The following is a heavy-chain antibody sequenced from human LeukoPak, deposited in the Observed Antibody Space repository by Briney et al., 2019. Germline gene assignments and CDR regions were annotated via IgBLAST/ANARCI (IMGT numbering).Heavy chain of an antibody. J-gene: IGHJ4*02. D-gene: IGHD4-17*01. CDR3: ATARTLRVTTSFDY. CDR1: GFTFSSYA. V-gene: IGHV3-23*01. Sequence: GGSLRLSCEVSGFTFSSYAINWVRQAPGKGLEWVSGISGSGGSTYYADSVKGRFTISRENSKNTLYLHMSSLRAEDTAVYYCATARTLRVTTSFDYWGKGTLVTVSS. CDR2: ISGSGGST.